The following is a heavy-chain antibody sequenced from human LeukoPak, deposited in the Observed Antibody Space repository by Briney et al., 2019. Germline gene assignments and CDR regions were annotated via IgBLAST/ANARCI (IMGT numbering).Heavy chain of an antibody. V-gene: IGHV3-53*01. D-gene: IGHD2-21*02. J-gene: IGHJ3*02. CDR3: ARGRRDCSGDCYVAFDI. CDR1: GFTVGTNY. CDR2: VYSDGST. Sequence: GGSLRLSCAASGFTVGTNYMTWVRQAPGKGLEWVSSVYSDGSTYYAESVKGRFTISRDKSKDTLYLQMNSLRAVDTAVYYCARGRRDCSGDCYVAFDIWGQGIMVTVSS.